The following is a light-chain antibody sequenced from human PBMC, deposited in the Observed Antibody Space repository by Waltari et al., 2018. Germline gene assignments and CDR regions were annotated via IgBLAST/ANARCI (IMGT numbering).Light chain of an antibody. V-gene: IGKV1-5*03. CDR3: QQYNSYSLLT. Sequence: DIRMTQSPSTLSASAGDRVIISCRASQSISQWLAWYQQKPGKAPKLLIYEASTLQSGVPSRFSGTGSGTDFTLTISSLQPDDFATYYCQQYNSYSLLTFGGGTKVEIK. CDR2: EAS. J-gene: IGKJ4*01. CDR1: QSISQW.